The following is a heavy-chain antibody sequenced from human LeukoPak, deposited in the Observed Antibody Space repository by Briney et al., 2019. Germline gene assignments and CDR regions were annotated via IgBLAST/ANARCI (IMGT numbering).Heavy chain of an antibody. J-gene: IGHJ3*02. CDR3: AKDPGPLVVITTGAFDI. CDR1: GFTFSSYG. D-gene: IGHD3-22*01. V-gene: IGHV3-30*18. Sequence: GRSLRLSCAASGFTFSSYGMHWVRQAPGKGLEWVAVVSYDGSNKYYADSVKGRFTISRDNSKNTLYLQMNSLRAEDTAVYYCAKDPGPLVVITTGAFDIWGQGTMVTVSS. CDR2: VSYDGSNK.